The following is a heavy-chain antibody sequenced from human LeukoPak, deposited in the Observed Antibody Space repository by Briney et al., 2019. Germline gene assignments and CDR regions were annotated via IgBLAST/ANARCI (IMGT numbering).Heavy chain of an antibody. CDR3: ARDGIRYSSGWYGAFDI. Sequence: GGSLRLSCSASGFTFSDYWMTWVRQAPGKGLEWVANIKQDGSEKYYVDSVKDRFTISRDNAKNSLYLQMNSLRAEDTAVYYCARDGIRYSSGWYGAFDIWGQGTMVTVSS. V-gene: IGHV3-7*01. J-gene: IGHJ3*02. D-gene: IGHD6-19*01. CDR1: GFTFSDYW. CDR2: IKQDGSEK.